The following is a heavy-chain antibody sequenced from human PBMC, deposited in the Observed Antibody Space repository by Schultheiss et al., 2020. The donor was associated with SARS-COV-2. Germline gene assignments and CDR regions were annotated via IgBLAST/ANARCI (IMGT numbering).Heavy chain of an antibody. V-gene: IGHV3-30*02. Sequence: GGSLRLSCAASGFTFSTYAMNWVRQAPGRRLEWVAVIWYDGSNKYYADSVKGRFTISRDNSKNTLYLQMNSLRAEDTAVYYCVKNGGDFDWLLAFDYWGQGTLVTVSS. CDR3: VKNGGDFDWLLAFDY. CDR1: GFTFSTYA. CDR2: IWYDGSNK. D-gene: IGHD3-9*01. J-gene: IGHJ4*02.